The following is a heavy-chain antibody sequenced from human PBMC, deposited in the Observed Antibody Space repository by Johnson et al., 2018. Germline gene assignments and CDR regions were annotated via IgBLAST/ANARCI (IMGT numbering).Heavy chain of an antibody. CDR3: ARIKSGSYHQYYGMDV. J-gene: IGHJ6*02. CDR2: ISSKANRYAT. D-gene: IGHD1-26*01. CDR1: GISFSGSA. V-gene: IGHV3-73*01. Sequence: VQLQESGGGLVQPGGSLKLSCVASGISFSGSAMHWVRQASGKGLEWVGRISSKANRYATAYAAPVRGRFTISTDDSKNTAYLQMNSLKPDDTAMYYSARIKSGSYHQYYGMDVWGQGTTFTVSS.